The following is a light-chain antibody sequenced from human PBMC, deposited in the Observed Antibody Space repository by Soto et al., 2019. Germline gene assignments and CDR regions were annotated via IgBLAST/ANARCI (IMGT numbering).Light chain of an antibody. J-gene: IGKJ4*01. V-gene: IGKV2-28*01. CDR2: LSS. CDR3: AQGLATPFT. CDR1: RNLLHSNGYYY. Sequence: EIVLTQSPLSLPVTPGEPASISCRSSRNLLHSNGYYYLDWYLQKPGQSPQLLMYLSSNGASGVHDRFSGSGSGTDFTLTISRVEAEDVGVYFCAQGLATPFTFGGGTKVEIK.